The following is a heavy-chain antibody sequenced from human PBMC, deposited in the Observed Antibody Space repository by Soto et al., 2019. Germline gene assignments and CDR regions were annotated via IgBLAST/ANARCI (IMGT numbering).Heavy chain of an antibody. CDR2: IIPIFGTA. D-gene: IGHD2-21*02. CDR3: ARGRPPLAHIVVVTDIEEFEY. Sequence: SVKVSCKASGCTFSSYAISWVRQAPGQGLEWMGGIIPIFGTANYAQKFQGRVTITADESTSTAYMELSSLRSEDTAVYYCARGRPPLAHIVVVTDIEEFEYWGQGTLVSVS. J-gene: IGHJ4*02. V-gene: IGHV1-69*13. CDR1: GCTFSSYA.